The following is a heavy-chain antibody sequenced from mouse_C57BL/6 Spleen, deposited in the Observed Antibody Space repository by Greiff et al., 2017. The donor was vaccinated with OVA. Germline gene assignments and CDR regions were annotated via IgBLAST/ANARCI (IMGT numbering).Heavy chain of an antibody. CDR2: IHPNSGST. Sequence: QVQLQQPGAELVKPGASVKLSCKASGYTFTSYWMHWVKQRPGQGLEWIGMIHPNSGSTNYNEKFKSKATLTVDKSSSTAYMQRSSLTSEDSAVYYCARVTREYYFDYWGQGTTLTVSS. D-gene: IGHD2-1*01. CDR1: GYTFTSYW. V-gene: IGHV1-64*01. J-gene: IGHJ2*01. CDR3: ARVTREYYFDY.